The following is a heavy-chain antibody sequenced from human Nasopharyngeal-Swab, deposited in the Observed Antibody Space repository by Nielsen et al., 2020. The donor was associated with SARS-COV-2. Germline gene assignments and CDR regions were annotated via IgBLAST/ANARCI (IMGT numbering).Heavy chain of an antibody. CDR2: IYYSGST. CDR1: GGSISSYY. V-gene: IGHV4-59*01. Sequence: GSLRLSCTVSGGSISSYYWSWIRQPPGQGLEWIGYIYYSGSTNYNPSLKSRVTISVDTPKNQFSLKLTSVTAADTAVYYCASNSTSWYGSAFDIWGQGTMVTVSS. D-gene: IGHD2-2*01. J-gene: IGHJ3*02. CDR3: ASNSTSWYGSAFDI.